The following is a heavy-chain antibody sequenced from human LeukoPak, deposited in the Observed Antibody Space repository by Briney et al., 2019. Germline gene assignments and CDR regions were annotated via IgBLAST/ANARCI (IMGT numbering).Heavy chain of an antibody. CDR2: ISSSSIYI. Sequence: SGGSLRLSCVASGFSFSTYGMHWVRQAPGKGLEWVSSISSSSIYIYYADSVKGRFTISRDNAKNSPYLQMNSLRAEDTAVYYCARDGDILTAYYPHYYMDVWGKGTTVTVSS. J-gene: IGHJ6*03. CDR1: GFSFSTYG. V-gene: IGHV3-21*01. D-gene: IGHD3-9*01. CDR3: ARDGDILTAYYPHYYMDV.